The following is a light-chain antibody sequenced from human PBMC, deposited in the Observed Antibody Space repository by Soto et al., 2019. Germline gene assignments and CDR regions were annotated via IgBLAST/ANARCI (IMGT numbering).Light chain of an antibody. Sequence: EIVLTQSPGTLSLSPGERATLSCRASQRVDRTNLAWYQQKAGQAPRLLIYAASTRATGIPDRFSGSGSGTDFTLTISRLEPEDSAVYYCQLFGSSPLYTFGQGTKLDIK. CDR1: QRVDRTN. CDR3: QLFGSSPLYT. CDR2: AAS. V-gene: IGKV3-20*01. J-gene: IGKJ2*01.